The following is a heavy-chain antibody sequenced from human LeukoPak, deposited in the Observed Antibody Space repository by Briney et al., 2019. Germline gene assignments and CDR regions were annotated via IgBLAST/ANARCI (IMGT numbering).Heavy chain of an antibody. CDR3: ATDLRVAATWFDP. V-gene: IGHV1-24*01. CDR1: GYTLTELS. J-gene: IGHJ5*02. Sequence: GASVKASCKVSGYTLTELSMHWVRQAPGKGLEWMGGFDPEDGETIYAQKFQGRVTMTEDTSTDTAYMELSSLRSEDTAVYYCATDLRVAATWFDPWGQGTLVTVSS. D-gene: IGHD2-15*01. CDR2: FDPEDGET.